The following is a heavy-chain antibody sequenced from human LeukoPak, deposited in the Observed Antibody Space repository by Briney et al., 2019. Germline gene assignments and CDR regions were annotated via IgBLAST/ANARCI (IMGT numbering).Heavy chain of an antibody. D-gene: IGHD3-10*01. CDR3: ANYGSGLAGWFDP. CDR2: IYSGGST. CDR1: GFTVSSNY. J-gene: IGHJ5*02. Sequence: GGSLRLSCAASGFTVSSNYMSWVRQAPGKGLEWVSVIYSGGSTYYADSVKGRFTISRDNAKNSLYLQMNSLRAEDTAVYYCANYGSGLAGWFDPWGQGTLVTVSS. V-gene: IGHV3-66*01.